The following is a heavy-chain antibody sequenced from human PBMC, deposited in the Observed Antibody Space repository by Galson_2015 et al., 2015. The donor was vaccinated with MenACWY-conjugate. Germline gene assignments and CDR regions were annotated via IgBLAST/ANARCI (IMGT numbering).Heavy chain of an antibody. CDR3: ARGGSLGEVDPDY. J-gene: IGHJ4*02. CDR1: GFTFSSYS. Sequence: SLRLSCAASGFTFSSYSMNWVRQAPGKGLEWVSSISSSSSYIYYADSVKGRFTISRDNAKNSLYLQMNSLRAGDTAVYYCARGGSLGEVDPDYWGQGTLVTVSS. V-gene: IGHV3-21*01. CDR2: ISSSSSYI. D-gene: IGHD3-10*01.